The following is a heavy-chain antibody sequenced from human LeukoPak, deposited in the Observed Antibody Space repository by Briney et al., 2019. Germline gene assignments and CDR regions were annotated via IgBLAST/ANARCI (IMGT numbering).Heavy chain of an antibody. CDR3: ARDRGSSSWYWGDFDY. CDR1: GYTFTSYG. J-gene: IGHJ4*02. CDR2: ISAYNGNT. Sequence: GASVKVSCKASGYTFTSYGISWVRQAPGQGLEWMGWISAYNGNTNYAQKLQGRVTMTTDTSTSTAYMELRSLRSDDTAVYYCARDRGSSSWYWGDFDYWGQGTLVTVSS. V-gene: IGHV1-18*01. D-gene: IGHD6-13*01.